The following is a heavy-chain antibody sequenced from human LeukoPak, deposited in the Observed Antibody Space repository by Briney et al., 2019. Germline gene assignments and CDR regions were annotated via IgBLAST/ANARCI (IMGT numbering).Heavy chain of an antibody. V-gene: IGHV4-34*01. J-gene: IGHJ4*02. CDR1: GGSFSGYY. CDR3: ARGHNSSGYYFDY. D-gene: IGHD3-22*01. CDR2: INHSGST. Sequence: SETLSLTCAVYGGSFSGYYWSWIRQPPGKGLEWIGEINHSGSTNYNPSLRSRVTISVDTSKNQFSLKLSSVTAADTAVYYCARGHNSSGYYFDYWGQGTLVTVSS.